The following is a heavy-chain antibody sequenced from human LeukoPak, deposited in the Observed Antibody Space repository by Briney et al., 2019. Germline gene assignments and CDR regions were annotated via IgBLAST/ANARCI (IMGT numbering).Heavy chain of an antibody. J-gene: IGHJ1*01. D-gene: IGHD3-10*01. V-gene: IGHV3-15*01. CDR3: TTDELVLWFGELPAEYFQH. CDR2: IKSKTDGGTT. CDR1: GFTFSNAW. Sequence: GGSLRLSCAASGFTFSNAWMSWVRQAPGKGLEWVGRIKSKTDGGTTDYAAPVKGRFTISRDDSKNTLYLQMNSLKTEDTAVYYCTTDELVLWFGELPAEYFQHWGQGTLVTVSS.